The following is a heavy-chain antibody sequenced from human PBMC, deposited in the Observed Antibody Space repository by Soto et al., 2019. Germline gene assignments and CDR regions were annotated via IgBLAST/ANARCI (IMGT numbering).Heavy chain of an antibody. CDR1: RYSLKNSGVG. D-gene: IGHD5-12*01. Sequence: SGPTSENRPQTITLTCTFSRYSLKNSGVGVGWIRQPPGKALEWLALIYWNDDKRYSPSLKSRLTITKDTSKNQVVLTMTNMDPVDTATYYCARSRGYSGYAKRYNWFDPWGQGTLVTVSS. V-gene: IGHV2-5*01. CDR3: ARSRGYSGYAKRYNWFDP. CDR2: IYWNDDK. J-gene: IGHJ5*02.